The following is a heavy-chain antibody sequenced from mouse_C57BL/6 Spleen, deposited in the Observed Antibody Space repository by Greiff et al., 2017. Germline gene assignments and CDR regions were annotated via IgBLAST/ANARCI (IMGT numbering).Heavy chain of an antibody. V-gene: IGHV1-50*01. J-gene: IGHJ2*01. CDR1: GYTFTSYW. CDR2: IDPSDSYT. D-gene: IGHD4-1*01. CDR3: ARGLGRRY. Sequence: QVQLKQPGAELVKPGASVKLSCKASGYTFTSYWMQWVKQRPGQGLEWIGEIDPSDSYTNYNQKFKGKATLTVDTSSSTAYMQLSSLTSGDSAVYYCARGLGRRYWGQGTTLTVSS.